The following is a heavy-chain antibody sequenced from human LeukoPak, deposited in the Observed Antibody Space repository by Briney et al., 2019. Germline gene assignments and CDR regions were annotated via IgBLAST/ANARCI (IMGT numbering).Heavy chain of an antibody. D-gene: IGHD7-27*01. CDR2: IYYSGST. Sequence: GSLRLSCAASGFTFSSYAMSWIRQHPGKGLEWIGYIYYSGSTYYNPSLKSRVTMSVDTSKNQFSLKLSSVTAADTAVYYCASVGRGHWGNDYWGQGTLVTVSS. J-gene: IGHJ4*02. CDR3: ASVGRGHWGNDY. CDR1: GFTFSSYA. V-gene: IGHV4-59*12.